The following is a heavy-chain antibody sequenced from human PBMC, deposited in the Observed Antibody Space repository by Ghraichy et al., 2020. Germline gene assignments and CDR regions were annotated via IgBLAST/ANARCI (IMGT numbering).Heavy chain of an antibody. CDR1: GFTFSSYG. CDR2: IWYDGSNK. CDR3: ARETTVVPGGLGY. D-gene: IGHD4-23*01. V-gene: IGHV3-33*01. Sequence: GSLRLSCAASGFTFSSYGMHWVRQAPGKGLEWVAVIWYDGSNKYYADSVKGRFTISRDNSKNTLYLQMNSLRAEDTAVYYCARETTVVPGGLGYWGQGTLVTVSS. J-gene: IGHJ4*02.